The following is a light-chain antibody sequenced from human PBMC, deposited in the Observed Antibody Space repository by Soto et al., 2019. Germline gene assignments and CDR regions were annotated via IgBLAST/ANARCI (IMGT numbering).Light chain of an antibody. Sequence: EIVMTQSPGTLFVSPGEIATLSCRASQSVSGNLAWYQQKPDQAPRLLIYGASTRATGIPARFSGSGSGTEFTLTISSLQSEDFAVYYCQQYNNWPRTFGQGTKVEIK. V-gene: IGKV3-15*01. CDR3: QQYNNWPRT. CDR2: GAS. J-gene: IGKJ1*01. CDR1: QSVSGN.